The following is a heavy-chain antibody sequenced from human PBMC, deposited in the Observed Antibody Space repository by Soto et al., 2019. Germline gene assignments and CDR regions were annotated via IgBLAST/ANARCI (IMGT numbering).Heavy chain of an antibody. D-gene: IGHD3-3*01. Sequence: GGSLRLSCAASGFTVSSNYMSWVRQAPGKGLEWVSVIYSGGSTYYADSVKGRFTISRDNSKNTLYLQMNSLRAEDTAVYYCARDMRMSWSGYPSGYFDYWGQGTLVTVSS. CDR1: GFTVSSNY. CDR3: ARDMRMSWSGYPSGYFDY. J-gene: IGHJ4*02. CDR2: IYSGGST. V-gene: IGHV3-66*01.